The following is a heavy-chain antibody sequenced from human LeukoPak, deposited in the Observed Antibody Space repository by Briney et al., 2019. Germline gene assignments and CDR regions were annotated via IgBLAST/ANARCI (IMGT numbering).Heavy chain of an antibody. V-gene: IGHV3-30-3*01. J-gene: IGHJ3*02. D-gene: IGHD6-19*01. CDR3: ARGGVQWQWLLTYDAFDI. CDR2: ISYDKSNK. Sequence: PGGSLRLSCAASGFTFSSYAMSRVRQAPGKGLEWVALISYDKSNKYYADSVKGRFTISRDNSKNTLFVQMNSLRTEDTAVYYCARGGVQWQWLLTYDAFDIWGQGTMVTVSS. CDR1: GFTFSSYA.